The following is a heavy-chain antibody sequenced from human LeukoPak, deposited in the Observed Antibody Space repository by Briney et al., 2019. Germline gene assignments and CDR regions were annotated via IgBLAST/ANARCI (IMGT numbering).Heavy chain of an antibody. J-gene: IGHJ4*02. Sequence: PGGSLRLSYAASGFTFSDYYMSWIRQAPGKGLEWVSYISSSGSTIYYADSVKGRFTISRDNSKNTLYLQMNSLRAEDTAVYYCAKVGRGGSGSYYIGGDYWGQGTLVTVSS. V-gene: IGHV3-11*04. D-gene: IGHD3-10*01. CDR3: AKVGRGGSGSYYIGGDY. CDR2: ISSSGSTI. CDR1: GFTFSDYY.